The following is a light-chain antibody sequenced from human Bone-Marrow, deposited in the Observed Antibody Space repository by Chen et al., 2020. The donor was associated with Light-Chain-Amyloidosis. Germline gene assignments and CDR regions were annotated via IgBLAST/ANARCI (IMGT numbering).Light chain of an antibody. V-gene: IGKV3-11*01. J-gene: IGKJ4*01. CDR2: DAS. CDR1: QNVRNY. CDR3: QQRAKWPPLT. Sequence: EIVLTQSPATLPLSPGERATLSCRASQNVRNYLAWYQQKPGQAPRLLIYDASNRATGIPDRFSGSGSGTDFTLTISNLEPEDFAVYYCQQRAKWPPLTFGGGTKVESK.